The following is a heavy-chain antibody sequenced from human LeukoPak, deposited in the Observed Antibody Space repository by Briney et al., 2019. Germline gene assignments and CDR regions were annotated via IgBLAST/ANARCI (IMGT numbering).Heavy chain of an antibody. CDR1: GFTFSGYW. CDR2: IKQDGSEK. CDR3: AARVAPITGSRDY. D-gene: IGHD5-12*01. Sequence: PGGSLRPSCAASGFTFSGYWMTWVRQAPGKGLEWVANIKQDGSEKYYVDSVKGRFTISRDNAKNLLYLQMNSLRAEDTAVYYCAARVAPITGSRDYWGQGTLVTVSS. J-gene: IGHJ4*02. V-gene: IGHV3-7*01.